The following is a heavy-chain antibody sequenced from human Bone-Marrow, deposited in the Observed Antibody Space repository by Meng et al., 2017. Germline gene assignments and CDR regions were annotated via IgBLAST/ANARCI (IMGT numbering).Heavy chain of an antibody. D-gene: IGHD2-2*01. CDR1: GYTLTELS. V-gene: IGHV1-8*01. CDR3: AVVPAAMWV. J-gene: IGHJ4*02. CDR2: MNPNSGNT. Sequence: ASVKVSCKVSGYTLTELSMHWVRQATGQGLEWMGWMNPNSGNTGYAQKFQGRVTMTRNTSISTAYMELSSLRSEDTAVYYCAVVPAAMWVWGQGTLVTVSS.